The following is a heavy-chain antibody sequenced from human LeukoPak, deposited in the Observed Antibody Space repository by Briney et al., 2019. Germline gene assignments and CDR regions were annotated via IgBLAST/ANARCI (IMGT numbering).Heavy chain of an antibody. D-gene: IGHD2-2*01. CDR1: GGTFSSYA. CDR2: IIPILGIA. J-gene: IGHJ3*02. CDR3: AIIQRGEYAFDI. V-gene: IGHV1-69*04. Sequence: ASVKVSCRASGGTFSSYAISWVRQAPGQGLEWMGRIIPILGIANYAQKFQGRVTITADKSTSTAYMELSSLRSEDTAVYYCAIIQRGEYAFDIWDQGTMVTVSS.